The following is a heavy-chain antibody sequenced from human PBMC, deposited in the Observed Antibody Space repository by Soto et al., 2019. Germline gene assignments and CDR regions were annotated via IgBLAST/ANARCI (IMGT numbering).Heavy chain of an antibody. CDR3: ARVRDYGGGYYYYGMDV. J-gene: IGHJ6*02. V-gene: IGHV4-4*07. Sequence: PSETLSLTCTVSGGSIISYYWSWIRQPAGKGLEWIGRIYTSGSTNYNPSLKSRVTMSVDTSKNQFSLKLSSVTAADTAVYYCARVRDYGGGYYYYGMDVWGQGTTVTVSS. CDR1: GGSIISYY. CDR2: IYTSGST. D-gene: IGHD4-17*01.